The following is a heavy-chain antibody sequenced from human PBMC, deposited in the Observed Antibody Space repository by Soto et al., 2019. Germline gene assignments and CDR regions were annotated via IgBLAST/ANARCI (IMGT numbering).Heavy chain of an antibody. J-gene: IGHJ6*03. CDR2: IYYSGST. Sequence: QVQLQESGPGLVKPSETLSLTCTVSGGSISSYYWSWIRQPPGKGLEWIGYIYYSGSTNYNPSLKSRVTISVDTSKNQFSLQLSSVTAAVTAVYYCARGYRYCSGGSCYSGYYYYYMDVCGKGTTVTVSS. D-gene: IGHD2-15*01. CDR1: GGSISSYY. V-gene: IGHV4-59*01. CDR3: ARGYRYCSGGSCYSGYYYYYMDV.